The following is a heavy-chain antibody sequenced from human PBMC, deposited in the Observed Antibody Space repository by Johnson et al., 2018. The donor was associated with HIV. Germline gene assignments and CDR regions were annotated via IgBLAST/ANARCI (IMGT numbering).Heavy chain of an antibody. CDR1: GFTFSSYW. J-gene: IGHJ3*02. CDR3: AREWVNGAFDI. D-gene: IGHD1-1*01. CDR2: IKQDGSEK. Sequence: MQLVESGGGLVQPGGSLRLSCAASGFTFSSYWMHWVRQAPVKGLEWVANIKQDGSEKYYVDSVKGRFTISRDNAKNSLYLQMNSLRAEDTAVYYCAREWVNGAFDIWGQGTMVTVSS. V-gene: IGHV3-7*05.